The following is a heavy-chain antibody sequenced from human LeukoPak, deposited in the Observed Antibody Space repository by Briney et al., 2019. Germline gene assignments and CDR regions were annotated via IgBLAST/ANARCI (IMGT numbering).Heavy chain of an antibody. CDR2: ISYDGSNK. D-gene: IGHD2-2*01. Sequence: PGRSLRLSCAASGFTFSSYAMHWVRQAPGKGLEWVAVISYDGSNKYYADSVKGRFTISRDNSKNTLYLQMNSLRAEDTAVYYCAKESLGYCSSTTCYPETNWGQGTLVTVSS. V-gene: IGHV3-30-3*01. CDR1: GFTFSSYA. J-gene: IGHJ4*02. CDR3: AKESLGYCSSTTCYPETN.